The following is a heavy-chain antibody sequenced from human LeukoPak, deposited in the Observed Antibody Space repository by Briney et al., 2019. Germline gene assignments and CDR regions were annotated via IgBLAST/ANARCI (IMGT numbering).Heavy chain of an antibody. D-gene: IGHD6-13*01. CDR2: IKQDGSKA. J-gene: IGHJ4*02. V-gene: IGHV3-7*01. CDR3: ARGGSSWYYFDY. CDR1: GFIFTTYW. Sequence: GALRLSFAASGFIFTTYWMSWVRQAPGKGLEWVANIKQDGSKANYVDSVKGRFTISRDNSKNSLYLQMNSLRAEDTAVYYCARGGSSWYYFDYWGQGTLVTVSS.